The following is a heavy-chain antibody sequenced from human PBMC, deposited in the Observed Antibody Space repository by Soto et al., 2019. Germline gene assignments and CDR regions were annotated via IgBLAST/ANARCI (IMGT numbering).Heavy chain of an antibody. D-gene: IGHD4-4*01. CDR2: ITGSGGNT. CDR1: GFTFSSYA. CDR3: ARDVTKVDY. J-gene: IGHJ4*02. Sequence: GGSLRLSCAASGFTFSSYAMRWVRQAPGKGLEWVSGITGSGGNTYYADSVKGRFTISRDNSKNTLYLQMNSLRVEDTAVYYCARDVTKVDYWGQGTLVTVSS. V-gene: IGHV3-23*01.